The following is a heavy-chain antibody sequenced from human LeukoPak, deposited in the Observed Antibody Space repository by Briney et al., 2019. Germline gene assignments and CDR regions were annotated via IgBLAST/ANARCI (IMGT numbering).Heavy chain of an antibody. J-gene: IGHJ4*02. CDR2: INPNSGGT. Sequence: ASVKVSCKASGYTFTGYYMHWVRQAPGQGLEWMGWINPNSGGTNYAQKFQGRVTMTRDTSISTAYMELSRLRSEDTAVYYCARASDSSGYHFDYWGQGTLVTVSS. D-gene: IGHD3-22*01. CDR1: GYTFTGYY. V-gene: IGHV1-2*02. CDR3: ARASDSSGYHFDY.